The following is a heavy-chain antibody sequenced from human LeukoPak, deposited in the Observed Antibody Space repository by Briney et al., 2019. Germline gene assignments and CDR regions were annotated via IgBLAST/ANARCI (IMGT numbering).Heavy chain of an antibody. CDR1: GFTFSSYS. V-gene: IGHV3-23*01. J-gene: IGHJ6*03. CDR2: ISGSGGST. Sequence: PGGSLRLSCAASGFTFSSYSMNWVRQAPGKGLEWVSAISGSGGSTYYADSVKGQFTISRDNSKNTLYLQMNSLRAEDTAVYYCAKGNYNDYYYYYMDVWGKGTTVTVSS. D-gene: IGHD1-7*01. CDR3: AKGNYNDYYYYYMDV.